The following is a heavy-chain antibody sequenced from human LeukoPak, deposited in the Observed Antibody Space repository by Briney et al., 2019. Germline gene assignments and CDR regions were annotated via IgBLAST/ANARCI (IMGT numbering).Heavy chain of an antibody. J-gene: IGHJ4*02. D-gene: IGHD3-10*01. V-gene: IGHV5-51*01. Sequence: PGGSLRLSCAASGYSFTSYWIGWVRQMPGKGLEWMGIIYPGDSDTRYSPSFQGQVTISADKSISTAYLQWSSLKASDTAMYYCARPYGSGSYLAYWGQGTLVTVSS. CDR3: ARPYGSGSYLAY. CDR1: GYSFTSYW. CDR2: IYPGDSDT.